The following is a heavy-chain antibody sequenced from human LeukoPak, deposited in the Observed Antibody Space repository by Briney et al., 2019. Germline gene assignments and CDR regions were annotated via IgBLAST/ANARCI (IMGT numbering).Heavy chain of an antibody. V-gene: IGHV3-30*02. CDR2: IRYDGSNK. Sequence: AGGSLRLSCAASGFTFTNYNMNWVRQAPGKGLEWVAFIRYDGSNKYYADSVKGRFTISRDNSKNTLYLQMNSLRAEDTAVYYCAKDLSEDILTGYYLRWGYMDVWGKGTTVTISS. CDR1: GFTFTNYN. D-gene: IGHD3-9*01. CDR3: AKDLSEDILTGYYLRWGYMDV. J-gene: IGHJ6*03.